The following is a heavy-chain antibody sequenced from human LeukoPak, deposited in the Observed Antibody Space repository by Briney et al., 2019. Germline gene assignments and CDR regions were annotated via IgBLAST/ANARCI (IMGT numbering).Heavy chain of an antibody. Sequence: PSETLSLTCTVSGGSISSYYWSWIRQPPGKGLEWIGSIYYSGSTNYNPSLKSRVTISVDTSKNQFSLKLRSVTAADTAVYYCARDKNLPIPLDYGDYEEGYNWFDPWGQGTLVTVSS. CDR2: IYYSGST. CDR1: GGSISSYY. J-gene: IGHJ5*02. CDR3: ARDKNLPIPLDYGDYEEGYNWFDP. V-gene: IGHV4-59*01. D-gene: IGHD4-17*01.